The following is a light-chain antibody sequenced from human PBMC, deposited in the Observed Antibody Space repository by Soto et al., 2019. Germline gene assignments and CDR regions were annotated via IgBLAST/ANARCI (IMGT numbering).Light chain of an antibody. Sequence: DIVLTQTRLSSPVTLGQPASISCRSSQSLVHIDGNTYFNWLQQRPGQPPRLLIYKISNRFPVVPDRFSGSGAGTDFTLQISRVEAADVGVYYCMQATQSYTVGQGTRLEIK. J-gene: IGKJ2*01. V-gene: IGKV2-24*01. CDR2: KIS. CDR3: MQATQSYT. CDR1: QSLVHIDGNTY.